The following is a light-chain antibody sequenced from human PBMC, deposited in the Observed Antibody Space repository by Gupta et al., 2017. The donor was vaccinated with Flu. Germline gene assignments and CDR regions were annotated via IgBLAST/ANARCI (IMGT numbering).Light chain of an antibody. V-gene: IGKV3-20*01. CDR3: QQYDTTPWT. CDR2: STF. CDR1: QSLNSPY. Sequence: EIVLTQSPDTLSLSPGERATLSCRASQSLNSPYLSWYQQKPGQAPRLLIFSTFQRATAIPDRFSGSGSGTDFTLTISRLESEDFAMYYCQQYDTTPWTFGQGTKVEI. J-gene: IGKJ1*01.